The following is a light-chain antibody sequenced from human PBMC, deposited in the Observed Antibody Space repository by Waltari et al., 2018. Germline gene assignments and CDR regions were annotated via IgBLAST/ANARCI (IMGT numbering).Light chain of an antibody. CDR2: GTS. J-gene: IGKJ2*01. Sequence: DIQMTQSPSSLSASVGDRVTITCRASQSISTSLTWYQQKPGKAPTLLIYGTSSLQSGVPSRFSGSGSGTDFTLTISSLQPEDFAVYYCQQYNNWPPEDTFGQGTKLEIK. CDR3: QQYNNWPPEDT. V-gene: IGKV1-39*01. CDR1: QSISTS.